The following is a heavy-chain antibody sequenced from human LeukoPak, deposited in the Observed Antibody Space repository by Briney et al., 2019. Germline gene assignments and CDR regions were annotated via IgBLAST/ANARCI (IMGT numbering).Heavy chain of an antibody. CDR2: INNDGSSI. CDR1: GFTFSSYW. Sequence: PGGSLRLSCAASGFTFSSYWMYWVRQDPGKGLVWVSRINNDGSSINYADSVKGRFTMSRDNAKNTLYLQMNSLRAEDTAVYYCARDKDYVRYYYMDVWGKGTTVTVSS. V-gene: IGHV3-74*01. CDR3: ARDKDYVRYYYMDV. D-gene: IGHD3-16*01. J-gene: IGHJ6*03.